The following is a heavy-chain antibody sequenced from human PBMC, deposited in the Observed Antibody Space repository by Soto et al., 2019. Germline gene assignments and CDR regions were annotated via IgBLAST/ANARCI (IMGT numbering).Heavy chain of an antibody. CDR1: GYTFTGYY. CDR3: ARDGYSSSAYYYYYYGMDI. D-gene: IGHD6-6*01. J-gene: IGHJ6*02. Sequence: ASVKVSCKASGYTFTGYYMHWVRQAPGQGLEWMGWINPNSGGTNYAQRFQGWVTMTRDTSISTAYMELSRLRSDDTAVYYCARDGYSSSAYYYYYYGMDIWGQGTTVTVSS. CDR2: INPNSGGT. V-gene: IGHV1-2*04.